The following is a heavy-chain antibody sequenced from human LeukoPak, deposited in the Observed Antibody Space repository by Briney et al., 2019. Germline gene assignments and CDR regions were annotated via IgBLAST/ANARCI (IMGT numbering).Heavy chain of an antibody. D-gene: IGHD6-19*01. CDR3: ARPLISSGWYSYFDL. V-gene: IGHV4-61*08. CDR2: IYYSGST. J-gene: IGHJ2*01. Sequence: KTSETLSLTCTVSGGSISSGGYYWSWVRQHPGKGLEWIGYIYYSGSTNYNPSLKSRVTISVDTSKNQFSLKLSSVTAADTAVYYCARPLISSGWYSYFDLWGRGTLVTVSS. CDR1: GGSISSGGYY.